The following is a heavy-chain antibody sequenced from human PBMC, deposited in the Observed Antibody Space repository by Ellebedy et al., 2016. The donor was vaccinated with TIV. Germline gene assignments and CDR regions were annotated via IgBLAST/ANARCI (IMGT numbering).Heavy chain of an antibody. D-gene: IGHD4-23*01. V-gene: IGHV1-2*02. J-gene: IGHJ4*02. CDR2: INHNSGDT. CDR1: GYTFTGYY. CDR3: ARDPYGDNQGDFDY. Sequence: AASVKVSCKASGYTFTGYYIHWVRQAPGQGLEWMAWINHNSGDTNYVQRFQGRVTMTRDTSISTVYMELSSLTSDDTAVYYCARDPYGDNQGDFDYWGQGTLVTVSS.